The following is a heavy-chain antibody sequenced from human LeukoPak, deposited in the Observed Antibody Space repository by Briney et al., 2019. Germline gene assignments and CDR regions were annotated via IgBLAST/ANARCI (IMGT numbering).Heavy chain of an antibody. V-gene: IGHV3-21*04. D-gene: IGHD5/OR15-5a*01. Sequence: PGGSLRLSCAASGFSFSTYSMNWVRQAPGKGLEWVSSITSSSNYIYYADSVKGRFIISRDNAKSSLFLQMNSLRAEDTAVYFCARDLYEYYYYYYGMDVWGQGTTVTVS. CDR3: ARDLYEYYYYYYGMDV. CDR1: GFSFSTYS. CDR2: ITSSSNYI. J-gene: IGHJ6*02.